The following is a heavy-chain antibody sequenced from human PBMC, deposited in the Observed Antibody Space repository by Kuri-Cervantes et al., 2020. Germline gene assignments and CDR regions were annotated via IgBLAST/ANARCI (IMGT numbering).Heavy chain of an antibody. CDR3: AKDILHYYGMDV. J-gene: IGHJ6*02. V-gene: IGHV3-9*01. CDR2: ISWNSGSI. CDR1: GFTFDDYA. Sequence: SLKISCAASGFTFDDYAMHWVRQAPGKGLEWVSGISWNSGSIGYADSVKGRFTISRDNAKNSLYLQMNGLRAEDTALYYCAKDILHYYGMDVWGQGTTVTVSS.